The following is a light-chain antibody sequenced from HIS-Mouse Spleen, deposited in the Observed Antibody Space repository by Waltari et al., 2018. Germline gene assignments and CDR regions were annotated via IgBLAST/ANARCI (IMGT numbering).Light chain of an antibody. J-gene: IGKJ1*01. Sequence: DIQLTQSPSFLSASVGDRVPITCRASHGISSYLAWYQQKPGKDTKLLIYAASTLQSGVPSRFSGSGSGTEFTLTISSLQPEDFATYYCQQLNSYPWTFGQGTKVEIK. CDR1: HGISSY. CDR3: QQLNSYPWT. CDR2: AAS. V-gene: IGKV1-9*01.